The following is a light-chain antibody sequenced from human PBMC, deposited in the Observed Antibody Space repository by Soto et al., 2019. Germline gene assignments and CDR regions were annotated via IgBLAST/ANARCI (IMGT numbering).Light chain of an antibody. V-gene: IGLV2-14*01. Sequence: QSALTQPASVSVSPGQSITISCTGTSSDVGGYNYVSWYQQHPGKAPKLMIYEVSNRPSGVSNRFSGSKSGNTASLTISGLQAEDEADYYCSSYTSSSTPWVFGGGTQLTVL. CDR2: EVS. CDR3: SSYTSSSTPWV. CDR1: SSDVGGYNY. J-gene: IGLJ3*02.